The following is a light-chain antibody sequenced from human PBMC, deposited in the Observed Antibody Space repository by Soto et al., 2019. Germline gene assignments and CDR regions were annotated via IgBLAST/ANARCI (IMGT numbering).Light chain of an antibody. CDR2: AES. J-gene: IGKJ4*01. Sequence: DVQMTQSPSSLSASVGDRVTITCRASQDINSYLAWYQQKPGNAPKSLIYAESSLQTGVPSRFSGIESGTDFTLTINNLQPEDSATYYCQQYNIYPLTFGGGTKVEIK. CDR3: QQYNIYPLT. V-gene: IGKV1D-16*01. CDR1: QDINSY.